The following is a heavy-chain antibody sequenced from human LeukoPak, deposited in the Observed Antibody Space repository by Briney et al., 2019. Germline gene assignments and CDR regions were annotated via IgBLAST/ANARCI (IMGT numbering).Heavy chain of an antibody. J-gene: IGHJ4*02. V-gene: IGHV3-23*01. CDR2: ITGSGGTT. Sequence: GGSLRLSCAASGFTFSTYAMNWVRQAPGKGLEWVSGITGSGGTTCYADSVKGRFTISRDNSKSTLYLQMNSLRAEDTAIYYCAKEGYPDSSGAFDSWGQGTLVTGSS. CDR3: AKEGYPDSSGAFDS. CDR1: GFTFSTYA. D-gene: IGHD3-22*01.